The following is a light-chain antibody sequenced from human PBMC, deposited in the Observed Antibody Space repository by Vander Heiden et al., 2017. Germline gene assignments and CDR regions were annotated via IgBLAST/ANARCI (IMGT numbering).Light chain of an antibody. J-gene: IGLJ1*01. V-gene: IGLV3-21*02. Sequence: SYVLTQPPSVSVAPGQTAKITCAGNNMEAKAVHWYQQRPGQAPVLVVYDDSDRPSGIPERFSGSNSGNAATLTISRVEAGDEADYYCQVWDSATDHHVFATGTKVTVL. CDR3: QVWDSATDHHV. CDR2: DDS. CDR1: NMEAKA.